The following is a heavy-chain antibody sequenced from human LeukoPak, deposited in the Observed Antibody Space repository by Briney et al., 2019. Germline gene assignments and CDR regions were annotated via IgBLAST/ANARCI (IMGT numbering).Heavy chain of an antibody. D-gene: IGHD3-9*01. CDR3: ARRHYDILTGYESGMDV. Sequence: ASVKVSCKASGYTFTSYGISWVRQAPGQGLERMGWISAYNGNTNYAQKLQGRVTMTTDTSTSTAYMELRSLRSDDTAVYYCARRHYDILTGYESGMDVWGKGTTVTVSS. J-gene: IGHJ6*04. CDR2: ISAYNGNT. V-gene: IGHV1-18*04. CDR1: GYTFTSYG.